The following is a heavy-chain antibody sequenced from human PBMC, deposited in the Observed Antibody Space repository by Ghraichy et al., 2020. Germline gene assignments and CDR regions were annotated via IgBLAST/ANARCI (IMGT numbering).Heavy chain of an antibody. CDR3: AREAGKYYDSSGYRSIPI. CDR2: INPNSGGT. D-gene: IGHD3-22*01. J-gene: IGHJ4*02. V-gene: IGHV1-2*06. Sequence: ASVKVSCKASGYTFTGYYMHWVRQAPGQGLEWMGRINPNSGGTNYAQKFQGRVTMTRDTSISTAYMELSRLRSDDTAVYYCAREAGKYYDSSGYRSIPIWGQGTLVTVSS. CDR1: GYTFTGYY.